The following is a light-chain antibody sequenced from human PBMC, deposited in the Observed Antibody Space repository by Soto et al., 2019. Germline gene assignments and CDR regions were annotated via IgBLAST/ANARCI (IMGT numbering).Light chain of an antibody. V-gene: IGKV3-15*01. J-gene: IGKJ3*01. CDR2: GVS. CDR1: QTVSSD. CDR3: QQYNTWPPD. Sequence: ETVVTQSPATLSVSPGERVSLSCRVSQTVSSDLAWYQQRPGQAPRLLIYGVSTRATGIPARFSGSGSGTEFTLTIRSLQSEDFAVYYCQQYNTWPPDFGPGTKVDV.